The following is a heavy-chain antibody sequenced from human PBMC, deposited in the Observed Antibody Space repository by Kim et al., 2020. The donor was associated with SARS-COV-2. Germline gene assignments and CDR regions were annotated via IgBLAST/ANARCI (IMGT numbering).Heavy chain of an antibody. CDR2: MHYTGTA. D-gene: IGHD3-10*01. CDR1: GDSISSCDCY. V-gene: IGHV4-39*01. CDR3: ARLQYVPGSVSVPDY. J-gene: IGHJ4*02. Sequence: SETLSLSCIVSGDSISSCDCYWGWIRQPPGKGLEWIATMHYTGTAYYNPSLSGRVSISKDTSKNQFSLKLYSMTAADTAVYYCARLQYVPGSVSVPDYWGQGTLVTVS.